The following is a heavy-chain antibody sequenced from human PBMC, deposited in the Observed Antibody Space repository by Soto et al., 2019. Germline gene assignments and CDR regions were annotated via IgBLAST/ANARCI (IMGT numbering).Heavy chain of an antibody. V-gene: IGHV4-34*01. Sequence: SETLSLTCAVYGGSFSGYYWTWIRQPPGTGLEWIGEINHSGSTNYNPSLKSRVTISVDTSKNQFSLKLTSVIAADTAVYYCARQGSGSYWFDPWGQGTLVTVSS. CDR2: INHSGST. CDR1: GGSFSGYY. J-gene: IGHJ5*02. CDR3: ARQGSGSYWFDP. D-gene: IGHD1-26*01.